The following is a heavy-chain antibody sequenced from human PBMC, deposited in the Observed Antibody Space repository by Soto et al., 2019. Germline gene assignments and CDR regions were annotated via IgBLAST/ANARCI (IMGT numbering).Heavy chain of an antibody. J-gene: IGHJ5*02. Sequence: TENLSLTCTVSGGSISSSSYYWGWIRQPPGKGLEWIGSIYYSGSTYYNPSLKSRVTISVDTSKNQFSLKLSSVTAADTAVYYCARQPVVVVAATPKWWFDPCGQATLVTLSS. CDR2: IYYSGST. D-gene: IGHD2-15*01. CDR3: ARQPVVVVAATPKWWFDP. CDR1: GGSISSSSYY. V-gene: IGHV4-39*01.